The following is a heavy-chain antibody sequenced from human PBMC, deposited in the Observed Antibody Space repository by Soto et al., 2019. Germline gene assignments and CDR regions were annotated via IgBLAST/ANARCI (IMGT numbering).Heavy chain of an antibody. D-gene: IGHD3-10*01. Sequence: TLPLTGTLAGGSMSSDGSYWRWIRQYPGKGLEWIGDIYYSGSTYYNPSLKSRVTISVDTSKNQFSLKLSSVTAADPAAYYCARDAYGSGSYYNAYYGMDVWGQGTTVTVS. CDR1: GGSMSSDGSY. CDR2: IYYSGST. J-gene: IGHJ6*02. CDR3: ARDAYGSGSYYNAYYGMDV. V-gene: IGHV4-31*03.